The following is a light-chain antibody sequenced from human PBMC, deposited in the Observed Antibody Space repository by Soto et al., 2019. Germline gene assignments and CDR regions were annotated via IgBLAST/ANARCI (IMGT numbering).Light chain of an antibody. CDR1: QSVSSN. Sequence: EIVMKQSPATLSLSPGERATLSCRASQSVSSNLAWYQQKPGQAPRLLIYGASTRATGIPARFSGSGSGTDFTLTISSLEPEDFATYYCQQLNNYPITFGQGTRLEIK. V-gene: IGKV3-15*01. J-gene: IGKJ5*01. CDR3: QQLNNYPIT. CDR2: GAS.